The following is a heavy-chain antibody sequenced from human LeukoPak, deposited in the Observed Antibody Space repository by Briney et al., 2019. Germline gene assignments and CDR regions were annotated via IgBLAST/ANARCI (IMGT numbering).Heavy chain of an antibody. CDR3: AKGWIDY. Sequence: PGRSLRLSCAASGFTFSSYAMHWVRQAPGKGLEWVAVISYDGSNKYYADSVKGRFTISRDNSKNTLYLQMNSLRAEDTAVYYCAKGWIDYWGQGTLVTVSS. V-gene: IGHV3-30-3*01. D-gene: IGHD2-2*03. CDR1: GFTFSSYA. CDR2: ISYDGSNK. J-gene: IGHJ4*02.